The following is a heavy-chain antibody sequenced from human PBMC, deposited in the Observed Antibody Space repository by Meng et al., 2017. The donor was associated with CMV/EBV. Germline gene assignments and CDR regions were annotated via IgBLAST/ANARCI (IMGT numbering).Heavy chain of an antibody. Sequence: QVQLQESGPGLVKPSQTLSLPCTVSGGSISSGDYYWSWIRQPPGTGLEWIGYIYYSGSTYYNPSLKSRVTISVDTSKNQFSLKLSSVTAADTAVYYCARGPRITMVRGVSYLDYWGQGTLVTVSA. CDR2: IYYSGST. CDR3: ARGPRITMVRGVSYLDY. CDR1: GGSISSGDYY. J-gene: IGHJ4*02. V-gene: IGHV4-30-4*08. D-gene: IGHD3-10*01.